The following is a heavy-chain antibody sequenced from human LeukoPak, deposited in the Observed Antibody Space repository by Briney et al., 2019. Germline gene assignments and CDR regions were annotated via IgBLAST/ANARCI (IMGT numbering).Heavy chain of an antibody. CDR3: ARVPHSSSYYGMDV. J-gene: IGHJ6*02. V-gene: IGHV4-59*01. CDR2: IYYSGST. CDR1: GGSISSYY. D-gene: IGHD6-6*01. Sequence: SETLSLTCTVSGGSISSYYWSWIRQPPGKGLEWIGYIYYSGSTNYSPSLKSRVTISVDTSKNQFSLKLSSVTAADTAVYYCARVPHSSSYYGMDVWGQGTTVTVFS.